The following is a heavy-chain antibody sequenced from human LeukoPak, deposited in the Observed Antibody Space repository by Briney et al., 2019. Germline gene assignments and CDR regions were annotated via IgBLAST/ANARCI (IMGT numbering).Heavy chain of an antibody. J-gene: IGHJ4*02. CDR1: GASISSYY. CDR3: ARENPSGYYNRPIDY. Sequence: PSETLSLTCNVSGASISSYYWSWIRQPPGKGLEWIGDIYYSESIKYNPSLKRRVTMSVDTSKNQFSLKLSSVTAADTAIYYCARENPSGYYNRPIDYWGQGTLVTVSS. CDR2: IYYSESI. V-gene: IGHV4-59*01. D-gene: IGHD3-22*01.